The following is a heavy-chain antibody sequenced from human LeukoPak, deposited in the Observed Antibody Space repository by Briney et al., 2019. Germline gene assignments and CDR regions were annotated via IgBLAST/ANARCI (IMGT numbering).Heavy chain of an antibody. J-gene: IGHJ5*02. D-gene: IGHD6-13*01. CDR2: LGTTGDT. CDR3: ARGKRYSSSWFYNRFDP. Sequence: QPGGSLRLSCEVSGFTFSSYDMHWVRQTTGKGLEWVSGLGTTGDTHYPDSVKGRFTVSRENAKNSLYLQMNSLRAGDTAVYYCARGKRYSSSWFYNRFDPWGQGTLVTVSS. V-gene: IGHV3-13*01. CDR1: GFTFSSYD.